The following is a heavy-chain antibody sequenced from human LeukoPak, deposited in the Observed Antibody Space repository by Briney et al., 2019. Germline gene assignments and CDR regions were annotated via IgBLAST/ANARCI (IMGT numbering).Heavy chain of an antibody. CDR2: LKEDVSAR. CDR1: GFSISSHW. V-gene: IGHV3-7*01. D-gene: IGHD3-10*01. Sequence: GGSLRLSCVASGFSISSHWMSWVRQAPGRGLEWVASLKEDVSARNLVDSVKGRFTISTDNAKNSLNLQMNSLRVEDTAVYYCARGPPYGSRSDFLDYWGLGTLVTVSS. J-gene: IGHJ4*02. CDR3: ARGPPYGSRSDFLDY.